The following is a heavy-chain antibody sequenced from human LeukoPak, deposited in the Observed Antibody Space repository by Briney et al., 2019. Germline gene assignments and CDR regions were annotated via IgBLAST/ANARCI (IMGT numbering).Heavy chain of an antibody. CDR1: GYTFTSYG. Sequence: GASVKVSCKASGYTFTSYGISWVRQAPGQGLEWMGWISAYNGNTNYAQKLQGRVTMTTDTSTSTAYMELRSLRSDDTAVYYCARDEGSVGDSDYFDYWGQGTLVTVSS. D-gene: IGHD2-21*01. J-gene: IGHJ4*02. CDR3: ARDEGSVGDSDYFDY. V-gene: IGHV1-18*01. CDR2: ISAYNGNT.